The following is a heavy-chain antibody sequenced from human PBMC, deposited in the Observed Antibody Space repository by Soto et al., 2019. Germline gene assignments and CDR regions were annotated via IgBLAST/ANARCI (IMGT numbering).Heavy chain of an antibody. V-gene: IGHV4-34*01. CDR2: INHSGST. CDR3: AREGKNGSGSPYNWFDP. Sequence: SETLSLTSAVYGGSFSGYYWSWIRQPPGKGLEWIGEINHSGSTNYNPSLKSRVTISVDTSKNQFSLKLSSVTAADTAVYYCAREGKNGSGSPYNWFDPWGQGTLVTVSS. D-gene: IGHD3-10*01. J-gene: IGHJ5*02. CDR1: GGSFSGYY.